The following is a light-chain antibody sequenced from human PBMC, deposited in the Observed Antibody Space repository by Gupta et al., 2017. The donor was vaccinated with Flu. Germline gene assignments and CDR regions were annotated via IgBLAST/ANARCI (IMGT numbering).Light chain of an antibody. CDR1: QGIRDD. V-gene: IGKV1-17*01. Sequence: DIQMTQSPSSLSASVGDRVTITCRASQGIRDDLAWYQQKPGEAPKRMIYAASSLQSGVSSRFSGSGDAKEFTLTSIRRQHEACAYYCGPQHYTLWTFGQGTKVEIK. CDR3: PQHYTLWT. J-gene: IGKJ1*01. CDR2: AAS.